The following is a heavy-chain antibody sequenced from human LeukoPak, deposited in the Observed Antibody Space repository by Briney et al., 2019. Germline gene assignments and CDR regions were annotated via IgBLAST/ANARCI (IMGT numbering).Heavy chain of an antibody. V-gene: IGHV3-64*01. Sequence: QPGGSLRLSCTASGFTFSSYAMTWVRQAPGKGLEYVSAISSNGGSTYYANSVKGRFTISRDNSKNTLYLQMNSLRAEDTAVYYCARDSPDWLVSSYYYGMDVWGQGTTVTVSS. CDR2: ISSNGGST. J-gene: IGHJ6*02. CDR3: ARDSPDWLVSSYYYGMDV. D-gene: IGHD3-9*01. CDR1: GFTFSSYA.